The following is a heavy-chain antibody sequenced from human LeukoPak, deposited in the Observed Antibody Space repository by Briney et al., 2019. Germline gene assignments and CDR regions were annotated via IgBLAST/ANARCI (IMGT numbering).Heavy chain of an antibody. CDR2: ISYDGSNK. Sequence: GGSLRLSRAASGFTFSSYAMHWVRQAPGKGLERVAVISYDGSNKYYADSVKGRFTISRDNSKNTLYLQMNSLRAEDTAVYYCARDYDFGDWYFDLWGRGTLVTVSS. CDR1: GFTFSSYA. J-gene: IGHJ2*01. V-gene: IGHV3-30-3*01. D-gene: IGHD3-3*01. CDR3: ARDYDFGDWYFDL.